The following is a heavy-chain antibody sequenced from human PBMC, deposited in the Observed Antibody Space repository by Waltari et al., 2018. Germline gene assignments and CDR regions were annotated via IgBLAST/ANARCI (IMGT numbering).Heavy chain of an antibody. CDR3: ARNLPLTYYYDSSGPYDY. CDR2: IYYSGST. J-gene: IGHJ4*02. CDR1: GGSISSSSYY. V-gene: IGHV4-39*07. D-gene: IGHD3-22*01. Sequence: QLQLQESGPGLVKPSETLSLTCTVSGGSISSSSYYWGWIHQPPGKGLEWIGSIYYSGSTYYNPSLKSRVTISVDTSKNQFSLKLSSVTAADTAVYYCARNLPLTYYYDSSGPYDYWGQGTLVTVSS.